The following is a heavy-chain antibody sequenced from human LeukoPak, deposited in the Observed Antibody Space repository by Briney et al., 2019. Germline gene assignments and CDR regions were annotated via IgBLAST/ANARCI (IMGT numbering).Heavy chain of an antibody. J-gene: IGHJ4*02. D-gene: IGHD5-18*01. CDR2: INPSGGST. CDR1: GYTFTTYY. V-gene: IGHV1-46*01. Sequence: GASVKVSCKASGYTFTTYYIHWVRQAPGQGLEWMGIINPSGGSTRYAQKFQGRVTMTRDTSTSTVYMELSSLRSEDTVVYYCTTEWLLRDTAMVDYWGQGTLVTVSS. CDR3: TTEWLLRDTAMVDY.